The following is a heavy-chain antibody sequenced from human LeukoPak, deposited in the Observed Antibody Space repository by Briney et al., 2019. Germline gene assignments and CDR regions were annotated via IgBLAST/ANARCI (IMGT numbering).Heavy chain of an antibody. V-gene: IGHV3-15*01. CDR2: IKSKTDGGTT. CDR3: AKTLRELSGGAFDI. CDR1: GFTFSNAW. J-gene: IGHJ3*02. Sequence: PGGSLRLSCAASGFTFSNAWMSWVRQAPGKGLEWVGRIKSKTDGGTTDYAAPVKGRFTISRDDSKNTLYLQMNSLRAEDTAVYYCAKTLRELSGGAFDIWGQGTMVTVSS. D-gene: IGHD1-26*01.